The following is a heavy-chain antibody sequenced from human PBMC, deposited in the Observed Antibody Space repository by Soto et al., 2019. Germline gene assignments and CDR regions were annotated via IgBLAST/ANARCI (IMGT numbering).Heavy chain of an antibody. CDR3: ARRQWLVGGYYYGMDV. CDR2: TSAYNGNT. V-gene: IGHV1-18*01. Sequence: QVQLVQSGAEVRKPGASVKVSCKASGYTFTSYGISWVRQAPGQGLEWMGWTSAYNGNTNYAQKLQGRVTMTTDTSTSTAYMELRSLRSDDTAVYYCARRQWLVGGYYYGMDVWGQGTTVTVSS. J-gene: IGHJ6*02. CDR1: GYTFTSYG. D-gene: IGHD6-19*01.